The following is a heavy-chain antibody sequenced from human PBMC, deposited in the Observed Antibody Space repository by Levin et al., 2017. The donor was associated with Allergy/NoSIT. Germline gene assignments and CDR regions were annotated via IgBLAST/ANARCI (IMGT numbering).Heavy chain of an antibody. Sequence: PGGSLRLSCAASGFTFDDYAMHWVRQAPGKGLEWVSGISWNSGSIGYADSVKGRFTISRDNAKNSLYLQMNSLRAEDTALYYCAKDIKGITMVRGVIRYYYGMDVWGQGTTVTVSS. CDR2: ISWNSGSI. CDR1: GFTFDDYA. D-gene: IGHD3-10*01. V-gene: IGHV3-9*01. CDR3: AKDIKGITMVRGVIRYYYGMDV. J-gene: IGHJ6*02.